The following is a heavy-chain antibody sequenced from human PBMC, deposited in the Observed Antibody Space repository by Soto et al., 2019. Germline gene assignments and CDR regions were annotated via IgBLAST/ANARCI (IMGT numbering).Heavy chain of an antibody. CDR1: GFTFSSYS. Sequence: PGGSLRLSCAASGFTFSSYSMNWVRQAPGKGLEWVSSISRSSSYIYYADSVKGRFTISRDNAKNSLYLQMNSLRAEDTAVYYCARDPIIAMVRGVINRFDPWGQGTLVTVSS. V-gene: IGHV3-21*01. D-gene: IGHD3-10*01. CDR3: ARDPIIAMVRGVINRFDP. J-gene: IGHJ5*02. CDR2: ISRSSSYI.